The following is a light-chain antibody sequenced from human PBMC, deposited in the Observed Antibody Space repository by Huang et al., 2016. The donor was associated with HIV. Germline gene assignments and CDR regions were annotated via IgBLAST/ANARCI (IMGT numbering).Light chain of an antibody. CDR3: QHLYT. Sequence: IQLTQSPSSLSASVGDRVTITCRANQAIGTYLAWYPQKPGKAPELLLNSSSTLRSGVPSRFSGGGSGTDFTLTITSLQPEDFASYSCQHLYTFGGGTKVEIK. CDR2: SSS. CDR1: QAIGTY. J-gene: IGKJ4*01. V-gene: IGKV1-9*01.